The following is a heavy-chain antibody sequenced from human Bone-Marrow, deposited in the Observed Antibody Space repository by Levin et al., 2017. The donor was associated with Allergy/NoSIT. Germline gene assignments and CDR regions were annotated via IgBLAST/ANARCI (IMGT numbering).Heavy chain of an antibody. CDR3: ARDGVYGDYHFDY. CDR1: GFTFSSYW. J-gene: IGHJ4*02. D-gene: IGHD4-17*01. V-gene: IGHV3-7*04. CDR2: IKQDGSEK. Sequence: ASVKVSCAASGFTFSSYWMSWVRQAPGKGLEWVANIKQDGSEKYYVDSVKGRFTISRDNAKNSLYLQMNSLRAEDTAVYYCARDGVYGDYHFDYWGQGTLVTVSS.